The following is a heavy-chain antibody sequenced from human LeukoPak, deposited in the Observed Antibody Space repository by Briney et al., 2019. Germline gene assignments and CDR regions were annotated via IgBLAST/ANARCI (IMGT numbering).Heavy chain of an antibody. D-gene: IGHD5-18*01. J-gene: IGHJ6*03. Sequence: SETLSLTCTVSGGSISSSNYYWGWIRQPPGKGLEWIGSISYSGSTYCNPSLKSRVTISVDTSKNQFSLKLSSVTAADTAVYYCARAGRGYNYGFVPSELDYYYYYLNVWGKGTTVTVSS. CDR2: ISYSGST. CDR1: GGSISSSNYY. V-gene: IGHV4-39*07. CDR3: ARAGRGYNYGFVPSELDYYYYYLNV.